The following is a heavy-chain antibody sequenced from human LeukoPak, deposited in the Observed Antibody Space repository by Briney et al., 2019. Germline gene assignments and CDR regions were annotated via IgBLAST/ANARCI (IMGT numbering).Heavy chain of an antibody. J-gene: IGHJ5*02. D-gene: IGHD2-2*01. CDR1: GYTFTGYY. CDR3: ARGGDIVVVPAALSWFDP. V-gene: IGHV1-2*02. Sequence: ASVKVSCKASGYTFTGYYMHWVRQAPGQRLEWMGWINPNSGGTNYAQKFQGRVTMTRDTPISTAYMELSRLRSDDTAVYYCARGGDIVVVPAALSWFDPWGQGTLVTVSS. CDR2: INPNSGGT.